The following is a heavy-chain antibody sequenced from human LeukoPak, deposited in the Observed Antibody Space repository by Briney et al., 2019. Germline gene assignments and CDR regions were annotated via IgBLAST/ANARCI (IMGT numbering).Heavy chain of an antibody. CDR1: GYTFTGYY. CDR2: INPNSGGT. J-gene: IGHJ5*02. Sequence: ASVKVSCKASGYTFTGYYMHWVRQAPGQGLEWMGWINPNSGGTNYAQKFQGRVTMTRDTSISTAYMELSRLRSDDTAVYYCARDPPSAMIVGDWFDPWGQGTLVTVSS. CDR3: ARDPPSAMIVGDWFDP. D-gene: IGHD3-22*01. V-gene: IGHV1-2*02.